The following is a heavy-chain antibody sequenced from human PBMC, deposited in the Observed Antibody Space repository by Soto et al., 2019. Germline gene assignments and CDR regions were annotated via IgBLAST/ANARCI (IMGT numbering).Heavy chain of an antibody. Sequence: QIALQESGPTVVKPTQTLTLTCTFSGFSLTTTGVGVGWIRHAPGKALEWLAMVYWNDERRYRPSLKSRLTITQDTSKNQVVLTMTYMDPVDTATYFCAPYDSSGYFSHFDSWGQGTLVTVSS. J-gene: IGHJ4*02. CDR1: GFSLTTTGVG. V-gene: IGHV2-5*01. CDR3: APYDSSGYFSHFDS. D-gene: IGHD3-22*01. CDR2: VYWNDER.